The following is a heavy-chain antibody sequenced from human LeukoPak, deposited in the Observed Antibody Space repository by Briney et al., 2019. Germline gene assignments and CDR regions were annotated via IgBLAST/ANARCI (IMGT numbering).Heavy chain of an antibody. CDR2: IYYSGST. D-gene: IGHD2-2*01. V-gene: IGHV4-39*01. J-gene: IGHJ4*02. CDR3: ARRHCSSTNCYAAPYFDY. Sequence: SETLSLTCTVSGGSISSSSYYWGWIRQPPGKGLEWIGSIYYSGSTYYNPSLKSRVTISVDTSKNQFSLKLSSVTAADTAVYYCARRHCSSTNCYAAPYFDYWGQGTLVTVSS. CDR1: GGSISSSSYY.